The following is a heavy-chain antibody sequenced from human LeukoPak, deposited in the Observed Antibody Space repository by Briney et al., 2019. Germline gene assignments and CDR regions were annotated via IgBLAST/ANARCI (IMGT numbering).Heavy chain of an antibody. D-gene: IGHD3-16*02. V-gene: IGHV4-38-2*02. Sequence: KTSETLSLTCTVSGYSISNGYYWGWIRQSPGKGLEWVGSVSHRGSTYYNPSLKSRVTMSVDTSKNQFSLKLSSVTAADTAVYYCAREYVWGSYRSWGQGTLVTVSS. J-gene: IGHJ5*02. CDR3: AREYVWGSYRS. CDR2: VSHRGST. CDR1: GYSISNGYY.